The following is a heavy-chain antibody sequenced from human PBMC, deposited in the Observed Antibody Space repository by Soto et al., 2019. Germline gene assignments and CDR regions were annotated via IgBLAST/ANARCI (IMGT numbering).Heavy chain of an antibody. D-gene: IGHD6-6*01. Sequence: ASVKVSCKASGYTFTSNTIHWLRQAPGQRPEWVGWISAGSGITKYSQKSQGRVSITRDTSASTAYMELSGLASEDTAVYYCARDVSSALDYWGKGTLVTVSS. CDR3: ARDVSSALDY. CDR2: ISAGSGIT. CDR1: GYTFTSNT. V-gene: IGHV1-3*01. J-gene: IGHJ4*01.